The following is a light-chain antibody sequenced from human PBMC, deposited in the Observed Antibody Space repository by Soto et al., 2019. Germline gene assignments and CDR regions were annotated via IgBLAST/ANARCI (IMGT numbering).Light chain of an antibody. CDR3: SSFTSTSTQV. V-gene: IGLV2-14*01. CDR1: SSDVGGYDY. Sequence: QSALTQPASVSGSLGQSITISCTGTSSDVGGYDYVSWYQQHPGRAHKLMIFEVSNRPSGISDRFSGSKSGNTASLTISGLQAEDEADYYCSSFTSTSTQVLGGGTKLTVL. J-gene: IGLJ3*02. CDR2: EVS.